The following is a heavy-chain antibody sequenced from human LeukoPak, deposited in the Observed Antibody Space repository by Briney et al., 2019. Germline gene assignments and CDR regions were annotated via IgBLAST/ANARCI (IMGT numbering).Heavy chain of an antibody. CDR1: GFTFSSYA. Sequence: GGSLRLSCAASGFTFSSYAMSWVRQAPGKGLEWVSAISGSGGSTYYADSVKGRFTISRDNSKNTLYLQMNSLRAEDTAVYYCARGFPLFHYDLTHLISSAFDIWGQGTMVTVSS. D-gene: IGHD3-3*01. CDR2: ISGSGGST. V-gene: IGHV3-23*01. CDR3: ARGFPLFHYDLTHLISSAFDI. J-gene: IGHJ3*02.